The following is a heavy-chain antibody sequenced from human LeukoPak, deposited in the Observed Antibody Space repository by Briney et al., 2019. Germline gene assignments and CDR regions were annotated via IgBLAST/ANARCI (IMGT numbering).Heavy chain of an antibody. CDR3: ARDYREGSSWEFDY. Sequence: PSETLSLTCAVYGGSFSGYYWSWIRQPPGKGLEWVSVIYSGGSTYYADSVKGRFTISRDNSKNTLYLQMNSLRAEDTAVYYCARDYREGSSWEFDYWGQGTLVTVSS. J-gene: IGHJ4*02. CDR1: GGSFSGYY. V-gene: IGHV3-53*01. D-gene: IGHD6-13*01. CDR2: IYSGGST.